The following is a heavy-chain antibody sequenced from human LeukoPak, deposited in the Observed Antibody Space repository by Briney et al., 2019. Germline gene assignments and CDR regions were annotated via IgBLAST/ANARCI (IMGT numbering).Heavy chain of an antibody. D-gene: IGHD2-2*03. CDR3: AKLDREQMAFDI. V-gene: IGHV3-30*02. CDR2: IRYDGSNK. CDR1: GFTFSSYG. J-gene: IGHJ3*02. Sequence: PGGSLRLSCAASGFTFSSYGMHWVRQAPGKGLEWVAFIRYDGSNKYYADSVKGRFTISRDNSKNTLYLQMNSLRAEDTAVYYCAKLDREQMAFDIWGQGTIVTVSS.